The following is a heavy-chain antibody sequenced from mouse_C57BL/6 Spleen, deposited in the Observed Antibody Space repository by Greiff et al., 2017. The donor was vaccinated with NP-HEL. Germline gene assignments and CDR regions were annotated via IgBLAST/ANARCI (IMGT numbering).Heavy chain of an antibody. V-gene: IGHV1-18*01. CDR3: ARGNKNYYSNLYYFDY. D-gene: IGHD2-5*01. CDR1: GYTFTDYN. Sequence: EVQLQQSGPELVKPGASVKIPCKASGYTFTDYNMDWVKQSHGKSLEWIGDINPNNGGTIYNQKFKGKATLTVDKSSSTAYMELRSLTSEDTAVYYCARGNKNYYSNLYYFDYWGQGTTLTVSS. CDR2: INPNNGGT. J-gene: IGHJ2*01.